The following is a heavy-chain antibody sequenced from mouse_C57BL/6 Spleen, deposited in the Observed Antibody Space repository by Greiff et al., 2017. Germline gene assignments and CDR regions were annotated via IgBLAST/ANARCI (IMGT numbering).Heavy chain of an antibody. CDR2: IWSGGST. D-gene: IGHD2-2*01. J-gene: IGHJ3*01. CDR1: GFSLTSYG. CDR3: ARYGYDGY. Sequence: QVQLKQSGPGLVQPSQSLSITCTVSGFSLTSYGVHWVRQSPGKGLVWLGVIWSGGSTDYNAAFISRLSISKDNSKSHVFFKMNSLQADDTAIYYCARYGYDGYWGQGTLVTVSA. V-gene: IGHV2-2*01.